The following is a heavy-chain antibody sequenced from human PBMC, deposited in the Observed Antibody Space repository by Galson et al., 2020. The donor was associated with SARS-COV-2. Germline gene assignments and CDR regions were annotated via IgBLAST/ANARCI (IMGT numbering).Heavy chain of an antibody. V-gene: IGHV3-73*01. CDR2: IRSKGNGYAT. D-gene: IGHD5-12*01. J-gene: IGHJ4*02. CDR3: TCYSGYDQTYLGFDD. Sequence: GGSLRLSCAASGFSFSGSAIHWVRQAPGKGLEWVGRIRSKGNGYATAYAASVMVRFTISRDDSKNTVYLQVNSLKTEDTAVYYCTCYSGYDQTYLGFDDWGQGTLVTVSS. CDR1: GFSFSGSA.